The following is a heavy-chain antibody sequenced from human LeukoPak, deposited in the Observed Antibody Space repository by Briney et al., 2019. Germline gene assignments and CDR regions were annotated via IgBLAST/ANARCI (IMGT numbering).Heavy chain of an antibody. D-gene: IGHD3-22*01. J-gene: IGHJ1*01. CDR3: ARANYDSSGYYLDFQH. CDR1: GFILSDYN. V-gene: IGHV3-30*04. CDR2: ISHDGSNK. Sequence: GGSLRLSCAASGFILSDYNMHWVRQAPGKGLEWVAVISHDGSNKYYADSGKGRFTISRDNSKDTLYLQMDSLRAEDTAVYYCARANYDSSGYYLDFQHWGQGTLVTVSS.